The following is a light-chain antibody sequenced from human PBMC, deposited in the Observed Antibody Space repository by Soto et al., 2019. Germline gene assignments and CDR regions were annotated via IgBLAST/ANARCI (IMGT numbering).Light chain of an antibody. CDR2: DAS. V-gene: IGKV1-5*01. Sequence: DIQMTQSPSTLSASVGDRVTITCRASQSISSWLAWYQQKPGKAPNLLIYDASSLESGVPSRFSGSGSGTEFTLTISSLQPDDFATYYCQQYNSYLITFGQRTRLEIK. J-gene: IGKJ5*01. CDR3: QQYNSYLIT. CDR1: QSISSW.